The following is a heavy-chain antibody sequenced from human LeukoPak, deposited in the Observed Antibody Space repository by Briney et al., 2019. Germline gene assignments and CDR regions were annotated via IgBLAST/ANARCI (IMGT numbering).Heavy chain of an antibody. D-gene: IGHD5-24*01. CDR3: ARVGRWLQLAMDY. Sequence: PGGSLRLSCAASGFTFSSHAMSWVRQAPGKGLEWVSTISGSDSTYYADSVKGRFTISRDNAKNSLYLQMNSLRAEDTAVYYCARVGRWLQLAMDYWGQGTLVTVSS. V-gene: IGHV3-21*01. J-gene: IGHJ4*02. CDR1: GFTFSSHA. CDR2: ISGSDST.